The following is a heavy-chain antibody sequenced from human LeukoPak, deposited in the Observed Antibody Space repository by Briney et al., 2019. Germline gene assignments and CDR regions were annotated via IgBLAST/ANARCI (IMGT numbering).Heavy chain of an antibody. D-gene: IGHD6-19*01. CDR3: ARVVLSSGWFFDY. J-gene: IGHJ4*02. V-gene: IGHV1-2*02. CDR1: GYTFTGYY. CDR2: INPNSGGT. Sequence: ASVKVSCKASGYTFTGYYMHWVRQAPGQGLEWMGWINPNSGGTNYAQKFQGRVTMTRDTSISTAYMELSRLRSDDTAVYYCARVVLSSGWFFDYWGQGTLVTVSS.